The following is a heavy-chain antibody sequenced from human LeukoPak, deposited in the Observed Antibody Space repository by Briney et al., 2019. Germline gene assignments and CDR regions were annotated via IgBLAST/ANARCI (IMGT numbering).Heavy chain of an antibody. CDR2: IIPIFGTA. CDR1: GGTFSSYA. V-gene: IGHV1-69*13. D-gene: IGHD3-3*01. CDR3: ARGSLEWLFIEFDY. Sequence: SVKVSCKASGGTFSSYAISWVRQAPGQGLEWMGGIIPIFGTANYAQKFQGRATITADESTSTAYMELSSLRSEDTAVYYCARGSLEWLFIEFDYWGQGTLVTVSS. J-gene: IGHJ4*02.